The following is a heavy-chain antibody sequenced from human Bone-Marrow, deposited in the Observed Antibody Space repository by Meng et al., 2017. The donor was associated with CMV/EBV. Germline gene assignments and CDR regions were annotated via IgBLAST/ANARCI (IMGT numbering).Heavy chain of an antibody. D-gene: IGHD3-3*01. CDR3: ARDSGPHYDQLIRASNGMDV. V-gene: IGHV3-7*03. Sequence: GESLKISCAASGFTFSDSWMGWVRQAPGKGLEWVASIKESGRETHYVGSVRGRFTISRDNAKKSLYLQINSLRVEDTALYYCARDSGPHYDQLIRASNGMDVWGQGTTVTVSS. CDR2: IKESGRET. J-gene: IGHJ6*01. CDR1: GFTFSDSW.